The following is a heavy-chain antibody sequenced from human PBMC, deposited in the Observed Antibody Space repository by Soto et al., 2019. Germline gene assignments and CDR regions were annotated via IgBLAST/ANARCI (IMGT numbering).Heavy chain of an antibody. Sequence: QVQLVESGGGVVQPGRSLRLSCAASGFTFNSYGMHWVRQAPRKGLEWVAGISYDGSSKYYADSVKGRFTISRDNSKNTLYMQLDSLRPEDTAVYYCAKDEGYGGNSWYFDLWGRGTLVTVSS. CDR2: ISYDGSSK. V-gene: IGHV3-30*18. CDR1: GFTFNSYG. CDR3: AKDEGYGGNSWYFDL. J-gene: IGHJ2*01. D-gene: IGHD2-21*01.